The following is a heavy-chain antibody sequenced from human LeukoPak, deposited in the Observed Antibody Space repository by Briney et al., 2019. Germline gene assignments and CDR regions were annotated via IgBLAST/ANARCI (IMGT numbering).Heavy chain of an antibody. J-gene: IGHJ4*02. V-gene: IGHV4-38-2*01. Sequence: SETLSLTCAVSGYSISSGYYWGWIRQPPGKGLEWIGSIYHSGSTYYNPSLKSRVTISVDTSKNQFSLKLSPVTAADTAVYYCARHTSFLYYYDSSGFDYWGQGTLVTVSS. D-gene: IGHD3-22*01. CDR1: GYSISSGYY. CDR3: ARHTSFLYYYDSSGFDY. CDR2: IYHSGST.